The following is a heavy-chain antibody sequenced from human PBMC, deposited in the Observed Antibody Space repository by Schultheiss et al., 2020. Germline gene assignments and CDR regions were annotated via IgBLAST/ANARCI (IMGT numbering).Heavy chain of an antibody. Sequence: SQTLSLTCTVSGGSISSGSYYWSWIRQPPGKGLEWIGYIYYSGSTYYNPSLKSRVTISVDTSKNQFSLKLSSVTAADTAVYYCAREGGDSGSYGYWGQGTLVNVYS. D-gene: IGHD1-26*01. V-gene: IGHV4-31*03. CDR3: AREGGDSGSYGY. CDR2: IYYSGST. CDR1: GGSISSGSYY. J-gene: IGHJ4*02.